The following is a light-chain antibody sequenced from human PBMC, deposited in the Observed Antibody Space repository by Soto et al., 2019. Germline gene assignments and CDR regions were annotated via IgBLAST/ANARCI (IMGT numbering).Light chain of an antibody. CDR2: EVN. CDR1: SSDVGGYNY. J-gene: IGLJ2*01. CDR3: SSYAGSNNFVV. V-gene: IGLV2-8*01. Sequence: QSALTQPPSASGSPGQSVTISCTGTSSDVGGYNYVSWYQQHPGKAPKLMIYEVNKRPSGVPDRFSGSKSGNTASLTVSRLQTEDEADYFCSSYAGSNNFVVFGGGTKLTVL.